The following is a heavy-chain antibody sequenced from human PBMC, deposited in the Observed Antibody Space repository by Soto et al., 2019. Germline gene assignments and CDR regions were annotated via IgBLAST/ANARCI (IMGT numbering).Heavy chain of an antibody. Sequence: GESLKISCKGSGYNFTNYWIGWLRQMPGKGLEYMGIIYPGDSDTRYSPSFQGQVTVSADKSINTAYLQWSSLKASDTAMYYCARLTTGTTSYGMDVWGQGTTVTVSS. CDR2: IYPGDSDT. V-gene: IGHV5-51*01. J-gene: IGHJ6*02. CDR1: GYNFTNYW. D-gene: IGHD1-7*01. CDR3: ARLTTGTTSYGMDV.